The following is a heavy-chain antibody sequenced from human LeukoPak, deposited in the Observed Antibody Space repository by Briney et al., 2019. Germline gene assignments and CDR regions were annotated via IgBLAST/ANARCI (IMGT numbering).Heavy chain of an antibody. CDR1: GGSFSGYY. Sequence: SETLSLTCAVYGGSFSGYYWSWIRQPPGKGLEWIGSIYYSGSTYYNPSLKSRVTISVDTSKNQFSLKLSSVTAADTAVYYCARDRPDCSGGSCYFYYYYYYMDVWGKGTTVTVSS. CDR3: ARDRPDCSGGSCYFYYYYYYMDV. V-gene: IGHV4-34*01. D-gene: IGHD2-15*01. J-gene: IGHJ6*03. CDR2: IYYSGST.